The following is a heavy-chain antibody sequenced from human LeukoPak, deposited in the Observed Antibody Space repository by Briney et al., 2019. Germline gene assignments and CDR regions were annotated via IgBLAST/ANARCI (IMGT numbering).Heavy chain of an antibody. J-gene: IGHJ3*02. D-gene: IGHD5-18*01. CDR2: IWYDGSNK. Sequence: GGSLRLSCAASGFTFSSYGMHGVRQAPGKGLEWVAVIWYDGSNKYYADSVKGRFTISRDNSKNTLYLQMNSLRAEDTAVYYCAKEGDTAMVRDAFDIWGQGTMVTASS. V-gene: IGHV3-33*06. CDR1: GFTFSSYG. CDR3: AKEGDTAMVRDAFDI.